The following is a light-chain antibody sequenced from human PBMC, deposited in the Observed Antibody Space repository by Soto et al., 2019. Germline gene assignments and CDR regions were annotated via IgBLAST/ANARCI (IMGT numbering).Light chain of an antibody. Sequence: EIVLTQSPGTLSLSPGERATLSCRASQSVSSSYLAWYQQKPGQAPRLLIYGASSRATGIPDKFSGSGSGTDFTLTISRLEPEDFAVYYGQQHSYSSWAFGQGTKVEIK. CDR2: GAS. CDR1: QSVSSSY. J-gene: IGKJ1*01. CDR3: QQHSYSSWA. V-gene: IGKV3-20*01.